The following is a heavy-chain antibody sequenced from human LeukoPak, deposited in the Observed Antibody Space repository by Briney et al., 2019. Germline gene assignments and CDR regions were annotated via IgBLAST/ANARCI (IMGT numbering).Heavy chain of an antibody. D-gene: IGHD6-19*01. CDR3: ARLNFYSSGWKLYYYYGMDV. J-gene: IGHJ6*02. Sequence: GASVKVSCKASGGTFSSYGISWVRQAPGQGLEWMGWISAYNGNTNYAQKLQGRVTMTTDTSTSTAYMELRSLRSDDTAVYYCARLNFYSSGWKLYYYYGMDVWGQGTTVTVSS. CDR2: ISAYNGNT. CDR1: GGTFSSYG. V-gene: IGHV1-18*01.